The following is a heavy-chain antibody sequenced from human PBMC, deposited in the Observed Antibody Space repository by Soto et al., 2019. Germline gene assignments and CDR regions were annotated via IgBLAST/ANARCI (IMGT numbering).Heavy chain of an antibody. CDR3: ARGGAEDNYFGH. D-gene: IGHD1-1*01. V-gene: IGHV4-31*03. Sequence: QVQLQESGPGLVKPSQTLSLTCNVSGGSITSGGFYWGWIRQHPRKGLAWIGHIFHSGSVSYNPSLRSRLTMSADTSKNQCSLNLRSVSAADTAVYYCARGGAEDNYFGHWGQGTLVTVSS. CDR1: GGSITSGGFY. J-gene: IGHJ1*01. CDR2: IFHSGSV.